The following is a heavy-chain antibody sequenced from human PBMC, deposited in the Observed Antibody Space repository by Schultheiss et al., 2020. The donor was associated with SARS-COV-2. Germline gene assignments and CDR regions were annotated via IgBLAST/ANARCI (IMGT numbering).Heavy chain of an antibody. Sequence: GGSLRLSCATSGFTFSSHWMSWVRQAPGKGLEWVANIKQDGSEKYYVDSVKGRFTISRDNAKNSLYLQMNSLRAEDTAVYYCARGMGGFVFDYWGQGTLVTVSS. D-gene: IGHD3-3*01. CDR1: GFTFSSHW. CDR2: IKQDGSEK. CDR3: ARGMGGFVFDY. V-gene: IGHV3-7*03. J-gene: IGHJ4*02.